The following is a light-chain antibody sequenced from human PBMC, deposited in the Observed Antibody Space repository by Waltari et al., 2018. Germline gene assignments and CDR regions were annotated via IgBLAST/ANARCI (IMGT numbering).Light chain of an antibody. CDR3: QQSDSLPLT. Sequence: IQMTQSPSSLSPSAADRVTITFRACQTINTYLNWSQKNPGRAPKVLISVISYLHTGVPSRFSGSGSGTDFTLTISSLQPEDFATYYCQQSDSLPLTFGGGTK. J-gene: IGKJ4*01. CDR1: QTINTY. V-gene: IGKV1-39*01. CDR2: VIS.